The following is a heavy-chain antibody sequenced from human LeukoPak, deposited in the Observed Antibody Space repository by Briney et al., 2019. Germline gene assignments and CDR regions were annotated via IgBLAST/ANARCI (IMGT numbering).Heavy chain of an antibody. D-gene: IGHD6-13*01. CDR2: ISGSSNSI. CDR3: ARDLSSWYWGKYYFDY. CDR1: GFTFSSYS. V-gene: IGHV3-21*05. Sequence: GGSLRLSCAASGFTFSSYSMNWVRQAPGKGLERVSYISGSSNSIYYADSVKGRFTISRDNAKNSLYLQMNSLRAEDTAVYYCARDLSSWYWGKYYFDYWGQGTLVTVSS. J-gene: IGHJ4*02.